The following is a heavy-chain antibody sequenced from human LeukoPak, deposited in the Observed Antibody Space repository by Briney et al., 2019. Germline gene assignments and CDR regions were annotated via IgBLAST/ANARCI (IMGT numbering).Heavy chain of an antibody. CDR1: GFTFDDYA. Sequence: SLRLSCAVSGFTFDDYAMHWVRQVPGKGLEWVSGINWNSDSIGYADSVKGRFTISRDNAKNSLYLQMNSLRTEDTAVYYCARAPTSEQQLQFDYWGQGTLVTVSS. CDR2: INWNSDSI. V-gene: IGHV3-9*01. J-gene: IGHJ4*02. D-gene: IGHD6-13*01. CDR3: ARAPTSEQQLQFDY.